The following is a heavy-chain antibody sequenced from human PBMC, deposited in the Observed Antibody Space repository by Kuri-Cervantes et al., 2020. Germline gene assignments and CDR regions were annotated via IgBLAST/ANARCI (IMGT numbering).Heavy chain of an antibody. CDR1: GYTFTSYG. D-gene: IGHD4-17*01. J-gene: IGHJ3*02. CDR3: ARDSTRSHGDLRRGAFDI. Sequence: ASVKVSCKASGYTFTSYGISWVRQAPGQGLEWMGWISAYNGNTNYAQKLQGRVTMTTDTSTSTAYMELRSLRSDDTAVYYCARDSTRSHGDLRRGAFDIWGQGTMVTVSS. CDR2: ISAYNGNT. V-gene: IGHV1-18*01.